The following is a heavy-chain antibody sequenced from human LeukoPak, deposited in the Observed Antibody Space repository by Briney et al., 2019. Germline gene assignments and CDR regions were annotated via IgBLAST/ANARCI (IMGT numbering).Heavy chain of an antibody. CDR3: AKAGVVVARPFDY. J-gene: IGHJ4*02. Sequence: GGSLRLSCAASGFTFSSYAMSWVRQAPGKGLECVSAISGSAGSTSYADSVKGRLTIPRDNSKNTLYLQMNSLRAEDTAVYYCAKAGVVVARPFDYWGQGTLVTVSS. CDR2: ISGSAGST. V-gene: IGHV3-23*01. CDR1: GFTFSSYA. D-gene: IGHD2-15*01.